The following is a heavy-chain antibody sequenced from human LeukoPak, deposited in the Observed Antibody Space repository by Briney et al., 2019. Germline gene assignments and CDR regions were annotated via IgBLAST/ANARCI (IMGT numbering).Heavy chain of an antibody. CDR2: IGGNGDTS. V-gene: IGHV3-64*02. D-gene: IGHD5-18*01. CDR3: ATRHEYSYPY. CDR1: GFIFNNYA. Sequence: GGSLRLSCAAPGFIFNNYAMHWVRQAPGKGLEYVSAIGGNGDTSYYADSVKGRFTISRDNSKNTVYLQMGSLRTEDMAVYYCATRHEYSYPYWGQGTLVTVSS. J-gene: IGHJ4*02.